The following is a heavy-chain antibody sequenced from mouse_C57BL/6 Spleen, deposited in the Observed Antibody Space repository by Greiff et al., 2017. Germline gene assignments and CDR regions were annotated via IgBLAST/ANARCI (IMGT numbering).Heavy chain of an antibody. D-gene: IGHD2-5*01. J-gene: IGHJ1*03. V-gene: IGHV6-3*01. CDR2: IRLKSDNYAT. CDR3: TGAYYSNRYFDV. Sequence: EVKVVESGGGLVQPGGSMKLSCVASGFTFSNYWMNWVRQSPEKGLEWVAQIRLKSDNYATHYAESVKGRFTISRDDSKSSVYLQMNNLRAEDTGIYYCTGAYYSNRYFDVWGTGTTVTVSS. CDR1: GFTFSNYW.